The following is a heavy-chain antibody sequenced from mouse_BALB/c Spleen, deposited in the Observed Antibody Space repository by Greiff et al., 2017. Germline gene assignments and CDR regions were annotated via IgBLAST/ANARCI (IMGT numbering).Heavy chain of an antibody. CDR1: GFTFSSYA. J-gene: IGHJ4*01. V-gene: IGHV5-6-5*01. D-gene: IGHD1-1*01. CDR3: ARERAIYYYGSSYDAMDY. Sequence: EVMLVESGGGLVKPGGSLKLSCAASGFTFSSYAMSWVRQTPEKRLEWVASISSGGSTYYPDSVKGRFTISRDNARNILYLQMSSLRSEDTAMYYCARERAIYYYGSSYDAMDYWGQGTSVTVSS. CDR2: ISSGGST.